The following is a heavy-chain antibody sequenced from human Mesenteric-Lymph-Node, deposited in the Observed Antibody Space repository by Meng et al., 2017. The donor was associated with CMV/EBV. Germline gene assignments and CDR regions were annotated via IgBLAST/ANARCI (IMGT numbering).Heavy chain of an antibody. D-gene: IGHD5-18*01. CDR2: ISSSGTTI. CDR3: ASTARLDY. CDR1: GFTFSKYE. J-gene: IGHJ4*02. Sequence: LSLTCVASGFTFSKYEMNWVRQASGKGLEWVSYISSSGTTIYYADSVKGRFTISRDNAKNSLYLQMNSLRAEDTAVYYCASTARLDYWGQGVLVTVSS. V-gene: IGHV3-48*03.